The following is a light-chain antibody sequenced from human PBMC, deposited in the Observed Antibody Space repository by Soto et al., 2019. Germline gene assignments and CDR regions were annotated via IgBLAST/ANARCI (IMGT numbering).Light chain of an antibody. CDR1: SSNIGAGYD. V-gene: IGLV1-40*01. CDR3: RSYDSSLSGLV. CDR2: DNS. J-gene: IGLJ1*01. Sequence: QSVLTQPPSVSGAPGQTVTISCTGSSSNIGAGYDVHWYQQLPGTAPKLLIYDNSNRPSGVPDRFSGSKSGTTASLPITGVQDEDEAADYYRSYDSSLSGLVFGTGTKLTVL.